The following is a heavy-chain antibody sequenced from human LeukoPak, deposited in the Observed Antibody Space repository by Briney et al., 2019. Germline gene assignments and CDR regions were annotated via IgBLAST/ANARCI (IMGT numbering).Heavy chain of an antibody. CDR3: AKDEEPYYYDSSGYDS. Sequence: GGSLRLFCAASGFTFCSYGMHWVRQAPGKGLEWVAFIQYDGSNKYYADSVKGRFTISRENSKNKLYLQMNSLRGEHKGVYFFAKDEEPYYYDSSGYDSWGQGTLVTVSS. V-gene: IGHV3-30*02. J-gene: IGHJ4*02. CDR1: GFTFCSYG. D-gene: IGHD3-22*01. CDR2: IQYDGSNK.